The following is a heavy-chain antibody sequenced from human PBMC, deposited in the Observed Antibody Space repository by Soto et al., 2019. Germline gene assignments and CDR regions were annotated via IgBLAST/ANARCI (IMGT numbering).Heavy chain of an antibody. V-gene: IGHV4-59*04. J-gene: IGHJ6*02. D-gene: IGHD3-9*01. Sequence: NPSETLSLTCTFSGGCFGSISNHYCSWIRQPPGKGVEWIGDIAYSGSTSCSPSLNSRLSMSVDTSQNHVSLKLASWTAAATAVDYCLTHEFATFHGLALVRDHAPTITV. CDR2: IAYSGST. CDR3: LTHEFATFHGLALV. CDR1: GGCFGSISNHY.